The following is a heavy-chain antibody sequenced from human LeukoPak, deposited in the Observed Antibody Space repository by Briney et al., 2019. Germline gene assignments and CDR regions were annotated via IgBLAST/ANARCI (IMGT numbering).Heavy chain of an antibody. Sequence: ASVKVSCKTSGYTFTNLDINWLRQAPGQGLEWMGWMSPNSGDAGYAQKFQGRVSMTRDIFKSTAYMELSSLRSEDTAIYYCASNPPNTGDFYYWGLGTLVTVSS. D-gene: IGHD1-1*01. CDR2: MSPNSGDA. J-gene: IGHJ4*02. CDR1: GYTFTNLD. CDR3: ASNPPNTGDFYY. V-gene: IGHV1-8*01.